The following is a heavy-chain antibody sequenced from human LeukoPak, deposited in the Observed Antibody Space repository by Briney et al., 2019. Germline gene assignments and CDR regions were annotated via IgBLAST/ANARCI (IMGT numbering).Heavy chain of an antibody. J-gene: IGHJ6*03. V-gene: IGHV4-61*02. D-gene: IGHD5-24*01. CDR1: GGSISSGSYY. Sequence: KSSETLSLTCTVSGGSISSGSYYWSWIRQPAGKGLGWIGRIYTSGSTNYNPSLKSRVTISVDTSKNQFSLKLSSVTAADTAVYYCARERPVEMATIRYYYYYYYMDVWGKGTTVTISS. CDR3: ARERPVEMATIRYYYYYYYMDV. CDR2: IYTSGST.